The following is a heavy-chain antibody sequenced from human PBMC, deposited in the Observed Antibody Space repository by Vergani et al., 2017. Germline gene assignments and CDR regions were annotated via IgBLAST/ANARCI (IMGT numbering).Heavy chain of an antibody. CDR1: GYSFTNYW. CDR2: IRLADSDT. CDR3: ARLYGRDSSGSKYFDY. V-gene: IGHV5-51*01. J-gene: IGHJ4*02. D-gene: IGHD3-22*01. Sequence: EVQLVQSGAEVKKPGESLKISCQISGYSFTNYWIGWVRQMPGKGLEWMGIIRLADSDTRYSPSFQGQVTISVDKSISTAYLQRSSLRASDSAMYYCARLYGRDSSGSKYFDYWGQGTLVTVSS.